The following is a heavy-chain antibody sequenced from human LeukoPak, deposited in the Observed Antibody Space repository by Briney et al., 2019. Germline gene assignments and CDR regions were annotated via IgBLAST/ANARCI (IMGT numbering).Heavy chain of an antibody. CDR3: ARGLVGATAQHFDY. CDR1: GGSISNNAYY. CDR2: IFHSGTT. D-gene: IGHD1-26*01. Sequence: PSETLSLTCTVSGGSISNNAYYWGWVRQPPGKGLEWIGTIFHSGTTFYSPSLKSRVIISVDTSKNQFSLKMNSVTAADTAVYYCARGLVGATAQHFDYWGQGTLVTVSS. J-gene: IGHJ4*02. V-gene: IGHV4-39*07.